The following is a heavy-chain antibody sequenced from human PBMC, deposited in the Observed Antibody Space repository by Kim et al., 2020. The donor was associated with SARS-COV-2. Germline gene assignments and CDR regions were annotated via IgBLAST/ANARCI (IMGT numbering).Heavy chain of an antibody. CDR1: GFTFSNYF. CDR2: ISASGGRT. Sequence: GGSLRLSCLASGFTFSNYFMTWVRQAPGKGLEWVSVISASGGRTYYADAVRGRFTISRDNSKHTLHLEMNNLRAEDTAVYYCFADDEGDPSGYPMWGQGT. J-gene: IGHJ4*02. V-gene: IGHV3-23*01. CDR3: FADDEGDPSGYPM. D-gene: IGHD3-16*01.